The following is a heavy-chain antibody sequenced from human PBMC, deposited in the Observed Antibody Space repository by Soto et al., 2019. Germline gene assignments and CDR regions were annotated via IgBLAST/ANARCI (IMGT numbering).Heavy chain of an antibody. V-gene: IGHV1-69*04. CDR3: ARDHGVGSWQQRPFDY. CDR1: GGTFSSYT. Sequence: ASVKVSCKASGGTFSSYTISWMRQAPGQGLEWMGRIIPILGIANYAQKFQGRVTITADKSTSTAYMELSSLRSEDTAVYYCARDHGVGSWQQRPFDYWGQGTLVTVSS. CDR2: IIPILGIA. D-gene: IGHD6-13*01. J-gene: IGHJ4*02.